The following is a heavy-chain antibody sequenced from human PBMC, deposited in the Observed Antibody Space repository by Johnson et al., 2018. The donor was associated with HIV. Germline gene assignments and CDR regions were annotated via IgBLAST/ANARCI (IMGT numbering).Heavy chain of an antibody. CDR1: GFTFSSYG. V-gene: IGHV3-NL1*01. D-gene: IGHD1-26*01. Sequence: QEQLVESGGGVVQPGRSLRLSCAASGFTFSSYGMHWVRQAPGKGLEWVSVIYSGGSTYYADSVKGRFTISRDNSKNTLYLQMNSLRAEDTAVYYCARDLVVGDHSTPLTHAFDIWGQGTMVTVSS. CDR2: IYSGGST. CDR3: ARDLVVGDHSTPLTHAFDI. J-gene: IGHJ3*02.